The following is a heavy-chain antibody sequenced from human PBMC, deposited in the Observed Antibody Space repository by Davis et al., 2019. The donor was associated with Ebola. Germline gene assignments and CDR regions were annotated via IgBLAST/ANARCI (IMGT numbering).Heavy chain of an antibody. CDR3: ARVRSGYYPSAMDV. CDR1: GFTFSDYY. D-gene: IGHD3-3*01. CDR2: ISSSGSTI. V-gene: IGHV3-11*04. J-gene: IGHJ6*02. Sequence: PGESLKISCAASGFTFSDYYMSWIRQAPGKGLEWVSYISSSGSTIYYADSVKGRFTISRDNAKNSLYLQMNSLRDEDTAVYFCARVRSGYYPSAMDVWGQGTTVTVSS.